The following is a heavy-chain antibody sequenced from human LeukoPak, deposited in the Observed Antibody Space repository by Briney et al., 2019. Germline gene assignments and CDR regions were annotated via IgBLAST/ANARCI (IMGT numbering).Heavy chain of an antibody. CDR1: GFTFSSYW. D-gene: IGHD3-3*01. V-gene: IGHV3-23*01. J-gene: IGHJ4*02. CDR2: ISGSGGST. Sequence: GGSLRLSCAASGFTFSSYWMSWVRQAPGKGLEWVSAISGSGGSTYYADSVKGRFTISRDNSKNTLYLQMNSLRAEDTAVYYCAKEGYDFWSGYRQYFDYWGQGTLVTVSS. CDR3: AKEGYDFWSGYRQYFDY.